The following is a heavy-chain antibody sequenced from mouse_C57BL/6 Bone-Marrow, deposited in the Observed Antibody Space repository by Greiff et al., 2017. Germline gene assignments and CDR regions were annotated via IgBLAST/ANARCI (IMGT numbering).Heavy chain of an antibody. CDR2: IHPNSGST. V-gene: IGHV1-64*01. CDR3: ARSANGRERYFDY. D-gene: IGHD6-1*01. J-gene: IGHJ2*01. Sequence: VQLQQPGAELVKPGASVKLSCKASGYTFTSYWMHWVKQRPGQGLEWIGMIHPNSGSTNYNEKFKSKATLTVDKSSSTAYMQLSSLTSEDSAVYYCARSANGRERYFDYWGQVTTLTVSS. CDR1: GYTFTSYW.